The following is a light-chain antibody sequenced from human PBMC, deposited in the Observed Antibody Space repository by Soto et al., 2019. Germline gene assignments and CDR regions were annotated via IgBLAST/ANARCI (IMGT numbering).Light chain of an antibody. CDR1: QTISSY. CDR2: AAS. Sequence: DIQMTQSPASLSASVGGRVTITCRASQTISSYLNWYQQKPGKAPKLMIYAASSLQSGVPSRFSGSGYGTDFNLTISSLQPEDFATYYCQQSYSTPWTFGQGTKVDIK. J-gene: IGKJ1*01. V-gene: IGKV1-39*01. CDR3: QQSYSTPWT.